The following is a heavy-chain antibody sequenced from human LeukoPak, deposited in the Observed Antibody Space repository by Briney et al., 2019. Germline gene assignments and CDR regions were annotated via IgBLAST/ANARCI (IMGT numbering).Heavy chain of an antibody. CDR2: IYHSGST. D-gene: IGHD3-3*01. Sequence: PSETLLLSFGISGGSIRCSIWWRGVRQPPGKGLEWIGEIYHSGSTNYNPSLKSRVTISVDKSKNQFSLKLSSVTAADTAVYYCARVSPLRLFPTSGLDASDIWVQGTMVTVSS. CDR1: GGSIRCSIW. V-gene: IGHV4-4*02. J-gene: IGHJ3*02. CDR3: ARVSPLRLFPTSGLDASDI.